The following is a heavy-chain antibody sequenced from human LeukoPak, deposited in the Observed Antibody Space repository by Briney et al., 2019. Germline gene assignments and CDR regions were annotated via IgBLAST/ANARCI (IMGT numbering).Heavy chain of an antibody. D-gene: IGHD1-26*01. CDR3: ATDTPYSGSYPNWFDP. CDR2: MNPNSGNT. J-gene: IGHJ5*02. Sequence: GASVKVSCKASGYTFTSYDINWVRQATGQGLEWMGWMNPNSGNTGYAQKFQGRVTITRNTSISTAYMELSSLRSEDTAVYYCATDTPYSGSYPNWFDPWGQGTLVTVSS. V-gene: IGHV1-8*03. CDR1: GYTFTSYD.